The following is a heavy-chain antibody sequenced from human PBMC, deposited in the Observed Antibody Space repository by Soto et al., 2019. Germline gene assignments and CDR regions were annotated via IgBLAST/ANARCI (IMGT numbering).Heavy chain of an antibody. D-gene: IGHD5-12*01. V-gene: IGHV3-64D*06. CDR3: VKILRDGYNYPYDY. CDR1: GFTFSSSA. CDR2: ISNNGDAT. Sequence: GGSLRLCCSASGFTFSSSAMHWVRQAPGKGLECVSSISNNGDATYYADSVKGRFTISRDNSKNTLSLQMSSLRPEDTAVYYCVKILRDGYNYPYDYCGQGALVTVSS. J-gene: IGHJ4*02.